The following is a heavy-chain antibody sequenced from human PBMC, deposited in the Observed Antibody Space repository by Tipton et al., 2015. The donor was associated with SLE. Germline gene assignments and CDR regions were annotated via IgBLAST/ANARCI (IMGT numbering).Heavy chain of an antibody. D-gene: IGHD4-23*01. Sequence: TLSLTCTVSGGSISSHYWSWIRQPPGKGLEWIGYIYYSGSTNYNPSLKSRVTISVDTSKNQFSLKLSSVTAADTAVYYCAKDQHGGNSGYFDYWGQGTLVTVSS. CDR1: GGSISSHY. CDR3: AKDQHGGNSGYFDY. J-gene: IGHJ4*02. V-gene: IGHV4-59*11. CDR2: IYYSGST.